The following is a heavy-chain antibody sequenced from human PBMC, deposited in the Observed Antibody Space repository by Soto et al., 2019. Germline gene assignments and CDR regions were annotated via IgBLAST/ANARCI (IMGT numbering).Heavy chain of an antibody. CDR3: TRDLHYYDILTGYYLFDY. Sequence: EVQLVESGGGLVQPGRSLRLSCTASGFTFGDYAMSWFRQAPGKGLEWVGFIRSKAYGGTTEYAASVKGRFTISRDDSKSIAYLQMNSLKTEDTAVYYCTRDLHYYDILTGYYLFDYWGQGTLVTVSS. D-gene: IGHD3-9*01. CDR2: IRSKAYGGTT. V-gene: IGHV3-49*03. J-gene: IGHJ4*02. CDR1: GFTFGDYA.